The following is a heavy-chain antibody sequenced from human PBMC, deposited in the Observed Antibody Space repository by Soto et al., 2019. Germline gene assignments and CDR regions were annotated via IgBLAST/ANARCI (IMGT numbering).Heavy chain of an antibody. CDR3: ARLREFEDIVLMVYAARGWFDP. V-gene: IGHV4-34*01. CDR2: INHSGST. CDR1: GGSFSGYY. J-gene: IGHJ5*02. Sequence: SETLSLTCAVYGGSFSGYYWSWIRQPPGKGLEWIGEINHSGSTNYNPSLKSRVTISVDTSKNQFSLKLSSVTAADTAVYYCARLREFEDIVLMVYAARGWFDPWGQGTLVTVSS. D-gene: IGHD2-8*01.